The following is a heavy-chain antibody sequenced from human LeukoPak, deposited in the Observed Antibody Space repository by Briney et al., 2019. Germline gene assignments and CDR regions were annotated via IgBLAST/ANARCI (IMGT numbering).Heavy chain of an antibody. J-gene: IGHJ4*02. CDR2: IYSGGST. V-gene: IGHV3-66*01. CDR3: ARDGDRKKQGELLRGFDY. CDR1: GFTVSSNY. Sequence: TGGSLRLSCAASGFTVSSNYMSWVRQAPGKGLEWASVIYSGGSTYYADSVKGRFTISRDNSKNTLYLQMNSLRAEDTAVYYCARDGDRKKQGELLRGFDYWGQGTLVTVSS. D-gene: IGHD3-10*01.